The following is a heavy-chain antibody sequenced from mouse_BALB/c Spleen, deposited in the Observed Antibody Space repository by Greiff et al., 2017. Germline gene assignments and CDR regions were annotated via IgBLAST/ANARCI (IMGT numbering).Heavy chain of an antibody. J-gene: IGHJ4*01. CDR3: ARDLDGNYEAMDY. V-gene: IGHV5-9-4*01. Sequence: EVQGVESGGGLVKPGGSLKLSCAASGFTFSSYAMSWVRQSPEKRLEWVAEISSGGSYTYYPDTVTGRFTISRDNAKNTLYLEMSSLRSEDTAMYYCARDLDGNYEAMDYWGQGTSVTVSS. D-gene: IGHD2-1*01. CDR2: ISSGGSYT. CDR1: GFTFSSYA.